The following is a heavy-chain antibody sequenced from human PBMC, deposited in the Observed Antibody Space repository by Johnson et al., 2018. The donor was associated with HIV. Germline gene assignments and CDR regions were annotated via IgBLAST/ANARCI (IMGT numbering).Heavy chain of an antibody. D-gene: IGHD6-13*01. CDR1: GFTLSSYW. CDR3: AKGGGQQLAHAFDI. V-gene: IGHV3-74*02. CDR2: INSDGSSS. J-gene: IGHJ3*02. Sequence: MMLVESGGGLAKPAWAPRLSCAASGFTLSSYWMHWVRQVPGKGPVWVSRINSDGSSSAYADSVKGRFTISRDNAKNSLYLQMNSLRDEDTALYYCAKGGGQQLAHAFDIWGQGTMVTVSS.